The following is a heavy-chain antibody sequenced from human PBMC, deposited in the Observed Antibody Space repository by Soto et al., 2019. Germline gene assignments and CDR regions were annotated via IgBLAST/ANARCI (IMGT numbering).Heavy chain of an antibody. CDR2: ISTYTGNT. Sequence: ASVKVSCKASGYTFTNYGITWVRQAPGQGLEWMGWISTYTGNTNYAQKLQGWVTMTRDTSISTAYMELSRLRSDDTAVYYCAREGSSWYQNWFDPWGQGTLVTVSS. CDR3: AREGSSWYQNWFDP. D-gene: IGHD6-13*01. V-gene: IGHV1-18*01. CDR1: GYTFTNYG. J-gene: IGHJ5*02.